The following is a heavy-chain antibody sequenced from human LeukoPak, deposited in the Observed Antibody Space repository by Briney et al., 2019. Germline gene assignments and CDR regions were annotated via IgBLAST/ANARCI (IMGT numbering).Heavy chain of an antibody. D-gene: IGHD3-22*01. CDR2: IYHSGST. CDR3: ARADYYDSSGSLEY. J-gene: IGHJ4*02. Sequence: PSETLSLTCTVSGYSISSGYYWGWIRQPPGKGLEWIGSIYHSGSTYYNPSLKSRVTISVDTSKNQFSLKLSSVTAADTAVYYCARADYYDSSGSLEYWGQGTLVTVSS. V-gene: IGHV4-38-2*02. CDR1: GYSISSGYY.